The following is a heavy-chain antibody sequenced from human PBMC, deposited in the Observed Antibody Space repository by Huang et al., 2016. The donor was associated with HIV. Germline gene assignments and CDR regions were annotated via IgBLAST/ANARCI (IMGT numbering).Heavy chain of an antibody. D-gene: IGHD3-16*01. CDR2: VDSDGNT. V-gene: IGHV3-53*02. CDR1: GFPASANY. J-gene: IGHJ6*03. Sequence: EVQLVETGGGLIQPGGSLKLSCAASGFPASANYMSWVRQAPGKGLEWVSIVDSDGNTFYADSVKGRFIISRDNSKNTMYLQMTSLRAEDTAVYYCAKIGGSDYYYYYYMDVWGKGATVTVSS. CDR3: AKIGGSDYYYYYYMDV.